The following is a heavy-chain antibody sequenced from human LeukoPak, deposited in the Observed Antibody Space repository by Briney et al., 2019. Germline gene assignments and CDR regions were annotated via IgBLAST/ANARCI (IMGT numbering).Heavy chain of an antibody. D-gene: IGHD1-14*01. CDR1: GGSFSGYY. Sequence: SETLSLTCAVYGGSFSGYYWSWIRQPPGKGLEWIGEISHSGSTNYNPSLKSRVAISVDTSKNQFSLKLRSVTAADTAVYYCARGKMGAGIFDYWGQGTLVTVSS. J-gene: IGHJ4*02. CDR2: ISHSGST. CDR3: ARGKMGAGIFDY. V-gene: IGHV4-34*01.